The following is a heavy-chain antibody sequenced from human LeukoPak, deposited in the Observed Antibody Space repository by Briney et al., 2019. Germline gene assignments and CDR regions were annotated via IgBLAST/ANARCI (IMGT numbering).Heavy chain of an antibody. CDR3: ATLASGYSSPFDY. CDR1: GFTFSNSW. J-gene: IGHJ4*02. Sequence: GGSLRLSCAASGFTFSNSWMNWVRQAPGKGLVWVSRINSDDSRTSYADSVKGRFTISRDNSKNTLYAEMTSLRAEDTAVYYCATLASGYSSPFDYWGQGTLVTVSS. D-gene: IGHD6-13*01. V-gene: IGHV3-74*01. CDR2: INSDDSRT.